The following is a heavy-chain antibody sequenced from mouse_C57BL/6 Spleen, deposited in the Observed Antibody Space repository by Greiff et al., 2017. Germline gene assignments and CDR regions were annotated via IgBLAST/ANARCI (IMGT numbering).Heavy chain of an antibody. CDR3: ARSGRDYYGSSPGYFDV. D-gene: IGHD1-1*01. V-gene: IGHV1-64*01. J-gene: IGHJ1*03. Sequence: QVQLQQSGAELVKPGASVKLSCKASGYTFTSYWMHWVKQRPGQGLEWIGMIHPNSGSTNYNEKVKSKAILTVDTSSSTAYMQLSSLTSDDSAVYYCARSGRDYYGSSPGYFDVWGTGTTVTVSS. CDR2: IHPNSGST. CDR1: GYTFTSYW.